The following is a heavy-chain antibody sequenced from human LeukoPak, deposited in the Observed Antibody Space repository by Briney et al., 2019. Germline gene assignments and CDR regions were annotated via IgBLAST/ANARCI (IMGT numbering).Heavy chain of an antibody. J-gene: IGHJ3*02. V-gene: IGHV1-2*04. CDR1: GYTFTGYY. Sequence: ASVTVSFKASGYTFTGYYMHWVRQAPGQGLEWMGWINPNSSGTNYAQTFQGWVTMTRDTSIRTAYMELSRLRSDDTAVYYCALSYQLLSLRAFDIWGQGTMVTVSS. D-gene: IGHD2-2*01. CDR3: ALSYQLLSLRAFDI. CDR2: INPNSSGT.